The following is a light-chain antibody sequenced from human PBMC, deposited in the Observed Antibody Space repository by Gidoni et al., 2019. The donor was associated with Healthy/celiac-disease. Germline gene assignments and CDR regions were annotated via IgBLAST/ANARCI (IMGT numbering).Light chain of an antibody. Sequence: QSALTQPASVSASPGPSITISRPGNSSHVDGYNNVSWYQQHPGKAPKLMIYDVSNRPLGVSNLCSGAKSGNTASLTISGLQAEDEADYDCSSYTSSSSLVFGGGTKLTVL. CDR3: SSYTSSSSLV. J-gene: IGLJ3*02. CDR2: DVS. CDR1: SSHVDGYNN. V-gene: IGLV2-14*03.